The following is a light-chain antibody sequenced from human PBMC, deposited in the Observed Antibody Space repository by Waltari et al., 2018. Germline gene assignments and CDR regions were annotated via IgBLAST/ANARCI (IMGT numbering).Light chain of an antibody. CDR2: TNR. V-gene: IGLV1-44*01. CDR1: SANIGANP. CDR3: AAWDDSLDGWV. J-gene: IGLJ3*02. Sequence: QSVLTQPPSAAGTPRQRASISCSGASANIGANPVNWYQHPPGSAPKLLISTNRHRHSGVPYRFSGSKSGTSASLAISGLQLLDEADYYCAAWDDSLDGWVFGGGTRVTVL.